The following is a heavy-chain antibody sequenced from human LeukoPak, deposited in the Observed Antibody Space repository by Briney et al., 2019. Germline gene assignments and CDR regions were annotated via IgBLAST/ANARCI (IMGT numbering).Heavy chain of an antibody. CDR1: GFTFSSYS. Sequence: GGSLRLSCAASGFTFSSYSMNWVRQAPGKGLEWVSSISSSSSYIYYADSVKGRFTISRDNAKNSLYLQMNSLRAEDTAVHYCARDWGYYYYYGMDVWGQGTTVTVSS. V-gene: IGHV3-21*01. J-gene: IGHJ6*02. D-gene: IGHD3-16*01. CDR3: ARDWGYYYYYGMDV. CDR2: ISSSSSYI.